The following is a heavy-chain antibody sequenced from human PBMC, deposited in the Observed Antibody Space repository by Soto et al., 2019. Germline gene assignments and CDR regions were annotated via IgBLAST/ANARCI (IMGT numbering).Heavy chain of an antibody. J-gene: IGHJ5*02. CDR2: INHSGST. CDR3: ARVPEANYSRLGGNWFDP. V-gene: IGHV4-34*01. Sequence: QVQLQQWGAGLLKPSETLSLTCAVYGGSFSGYYWSWIRQPPGKGLEWIGEINHSGSTNYNPSLKSRVTISVDTSKNQFSLKLSSVTAADTAVYYCARVPEANYSRLGGNWFDPWGQGTLVTVSS. CDR1: GGSFSGYY. D-gene: IGHD2-15*01.